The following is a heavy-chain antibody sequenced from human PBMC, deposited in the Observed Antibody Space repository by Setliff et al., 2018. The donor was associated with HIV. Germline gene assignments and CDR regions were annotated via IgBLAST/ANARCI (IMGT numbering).Heavy chain of an antibody. CDR1: GSTFSSYG. D-gene: IGHD2-15*01. J-gene: IGHJ6*03. V-gene: IGHV3-33*01. CDR3: ARSGYCSGGSCQIYYYYYYYMDV. Sequence: GGSLRLSCAASGSTFSSYGIHWVRQAPGRGLEWVAVIWYDGSNKYYADSVKGRFTISRDNSKNTLYLQMNSLRAEDTAVYYCARSGYCSGGSCQIYYYYYYYMDVWGKGTTVTVSS. CDR2: IWYDGSNK.